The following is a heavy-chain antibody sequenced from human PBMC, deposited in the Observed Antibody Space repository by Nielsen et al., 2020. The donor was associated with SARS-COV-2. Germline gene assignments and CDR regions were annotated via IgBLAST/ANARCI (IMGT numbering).Heavy chain of an antibody. Sequence: GESLKIFCAASGFSISDSGMHWVRQASGRGLEWLGRIRSKSHSYETVYAVSVRDRFTISRDDSENTAYLQMNSLRTEDTAVYYCARDRTPYYDFWSGYSRPTFDYWGQGTLVTVSS. CDR3: ARDRTPYYDFWSGYSRPTFDY. J-gene: IGHJ4*02. CDR1: GFSISDSG. CDR2: IRSKSHSYET. D-gene: IGHD3-3*01. V-gene: IGHV3-73*01.